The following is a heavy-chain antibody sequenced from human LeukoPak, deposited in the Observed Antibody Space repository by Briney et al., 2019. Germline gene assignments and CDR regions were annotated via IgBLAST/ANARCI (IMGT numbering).Heavy chain of an antibody. Sequence: GGTLRLSCAASGFTFSSYGMNWVRQAPGKGLEWVSTISGSGTSTYYADSVKGRFTISRDNSKNTLYLQMNSLRAEDTAVYYCAKVGKAARIIGTTGRYYYYYMDVWGKGTTVTISS. D-gene: IGHD1-20*01. CDR3: AKVGKAARIIGTTGRYYYYYMDV. J-gene: IGHJ6*03. CDR1: GFTFSSYG. V-gene: IGHV3-23*01. CDR2: ISGSGTST.